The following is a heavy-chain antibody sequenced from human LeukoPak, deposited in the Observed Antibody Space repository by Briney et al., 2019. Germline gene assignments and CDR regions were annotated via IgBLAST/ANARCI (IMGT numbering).Heavy chain of an antibody. CDR2: IYSGGNT. CDR3: ARDWGRGYFDY. V-gene: IGHV3-66*01. J-gene: IGHJ4*02. Sequence: GGSLRLSCAASGFTVSRNYMSWVRQAPGKGLEWVSVIYSGGNTYYADSVKGRFTISRDNSKNTLYLHMNSLRAEDTAVYYCARDWGRGYFDYWGQGTLVTVSS. D-gene: IGHD3-16*01. CDR1: GFTVSRNY.